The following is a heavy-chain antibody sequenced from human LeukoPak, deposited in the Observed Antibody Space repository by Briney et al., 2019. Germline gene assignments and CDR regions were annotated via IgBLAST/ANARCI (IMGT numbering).Heavy chain of an antibody. CDR1: GFTFSSYG. D-gene: IGHD6-13*01. J-gene: IGHJ4*02. CDR2: IRYDGSNK. V-gene: IGHV3-30*02. CDR3: AKDHEYSSSWYFDY. Sequence: GGSLRHSCAASGFTFSSYGMHWVRQAPGKGLEWVAFIRYDGSNKYYADSVKGRFTISRDNSKNTLHLQMNSLRAEDTAVYYCAKDHEYSSSWYFDYWGQGTLVTVSS.